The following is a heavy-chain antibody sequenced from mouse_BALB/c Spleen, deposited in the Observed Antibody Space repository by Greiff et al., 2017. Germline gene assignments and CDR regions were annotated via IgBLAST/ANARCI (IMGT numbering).Heavy chain of an antibody. CDR2: IYPGNSDT. J-gene: IGHJ3*01. CDR3: KRDEAWFDY. V-gene: IGHV1-5*01. CDR1: GYTFTSYW. Sequence: EVQLQQSGTVLARPGASVTMSCKASGYTFTSYWMHWVRQRPGQGLEWIGAIYPGNSDTSYNRKFKGKAKLTAVTSTGTAYMELSSLTNEDSAVYYGKRDEAWFDYWGQGTLVTVSA.